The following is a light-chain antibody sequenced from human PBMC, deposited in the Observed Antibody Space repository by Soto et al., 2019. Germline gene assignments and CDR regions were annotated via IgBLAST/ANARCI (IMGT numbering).Light chain of an antibody. V-gene: IGKV1-5*03. CDR1: QSISSW. CDR3: QHHGT. CDR2: KAS. Sequence: DIQMTQSPSTLSASVGDRVTITCRASQSISSWLAWYQQKPGKAPKLLVYKASSLESGVPSRFSGSGSGTEFTLTISILQPDDVATYYCQHHGTFGQGTKLEIK. J-gene: IGKJ2*01.